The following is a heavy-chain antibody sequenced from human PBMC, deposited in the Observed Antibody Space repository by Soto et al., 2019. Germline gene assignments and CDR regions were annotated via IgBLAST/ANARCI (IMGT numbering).Heavy chain of an antibody. CDR3: ARLLHYDILTGEEYFDY. Sequence: PGESLKISCKGSGYSFTSYWIGWVRQMPGKGLEWMGIIYPGDSDTRYSPSFQGQVTISADKSITTAYLQWSSLKASDTAMYYCARLLHYDILTGEEYFDYWGQGTLVTVSS. CDR1: GYSFTSYW. V-gene: IGHV5-51*01. J-gene: IGHJ4*02. D-gene: IGHD3-9*01. CDR2: IYPGDSDT.